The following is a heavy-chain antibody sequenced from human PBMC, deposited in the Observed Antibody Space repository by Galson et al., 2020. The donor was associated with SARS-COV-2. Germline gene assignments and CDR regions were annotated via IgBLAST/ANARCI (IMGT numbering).Heavy chain of an antibody. V-gene: IGHV4-31*03. CDR1: GGSISSGGYY. CDR2: IYYSGST. CDR3: ARVGWELQRSSNWFDP. Sequence: SETLSLTCTVSGGSISSGGYYWSWIRQHPGKGLEWIGYIYYSGSTYYNPSLKSRVTISVDTSKNQFSLKLSSVTAADTAVYYCARVGWELQRSSNWFDPWCQGTLVTVSA. D-gene: IGHD1-26*01. J-gene: IGHJ5*02.